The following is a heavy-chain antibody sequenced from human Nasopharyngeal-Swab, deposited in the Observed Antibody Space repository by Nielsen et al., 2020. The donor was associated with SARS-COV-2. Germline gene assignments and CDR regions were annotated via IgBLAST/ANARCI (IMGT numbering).Heavy chain of an antibody. CDR2: VNPNSGGT. CDR3: ASVTNSGSYWFDP. CDR1: GGTFSSYA. D-gene: IGHD1-26*01. V-gene: IGHV1-2*02. J-gene: IGHJ5*02. Sequence: ASVKVSCKASGGTFSSYAISWVRQAPGQGLEWMGWVNPNSGGTNYAQKFQGRVTMTRDTSISTAYMELSRLRSDDTAVYYCASVTNSGSYWFDPWGQGTLVTVSS.